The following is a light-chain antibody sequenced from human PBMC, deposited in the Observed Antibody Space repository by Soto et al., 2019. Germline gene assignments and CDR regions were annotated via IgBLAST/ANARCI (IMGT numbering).Light chain of an antibody. CDR3: QHYGSTAT. Sequence: EIVLTQSPGTLSLSPGERATLSCRASQSVSSSSLAWYQQKPGQAPRLFIYGASSRATGIPDRFSGSGSGTDFTLTISRLEPEDFAVYYCQHYGSTATFGQGTKVEFK. V-gene: IGKV3-20*01. CDR1: QSVSSSS. CDR2: GAS. J-gene: IGKJ1*01.